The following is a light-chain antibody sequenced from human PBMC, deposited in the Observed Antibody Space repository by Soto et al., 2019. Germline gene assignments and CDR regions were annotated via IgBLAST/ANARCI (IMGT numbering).Light chain of an antibody. CDR1: QSVSSN. V-gene: IGKV3-15*01. Sequence: EIVMTQSPATLSVSPGERATLSCWAGQSVSSNLAWYQQKPGQAPRLLIYGASTRATGIPARFSGSGSGTEFTLTIRSLQSEDFAVYYCQQYNNWPPWTFGQGTKVEIK. CDR2: GAS. J-gene: IGKJ1*01. CDR3: QQYNNWPPWT.